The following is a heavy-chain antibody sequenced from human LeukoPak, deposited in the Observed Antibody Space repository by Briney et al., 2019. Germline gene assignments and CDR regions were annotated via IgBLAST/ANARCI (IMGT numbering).Heavy chain of an antibody. Sequence: SETLSLTCTVSGGSISSHYWSWIRQPPGKGLEWIGYIYYSGSTNYNPSLKSRVTIPVDTSKNQFSLKLSSVTAADTGVYYCARRDAGYCSGGSCFDSWGQGTLVTVSS. CDR2: IYYSGST. D-gene: IGHD2-15*01. CDR1: GGSISSHY. J-gene: IGHJ4*02. V-gene: IGHV4-59*08. CDR3: ARRDAGYCSGGSCFDS.